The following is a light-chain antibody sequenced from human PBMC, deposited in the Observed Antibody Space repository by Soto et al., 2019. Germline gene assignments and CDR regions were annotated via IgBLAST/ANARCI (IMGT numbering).Light chain of an antibody. CDR3: QKHNSAPFT. CDR2: AAS. J-gene: IGKJ3*01. CDR1: QGISNY. V-gene: IGKV1-27*01. Sequence: DIQMTQSPSSLSASVGDRVTITCRASQGISNYLAWYQQKPGKVPKLLIYAASTLQLGIPSRFSGSGSGADFTLTISSLQPEDVATYYCQKHNSAPFTFGPGTKVDIK.